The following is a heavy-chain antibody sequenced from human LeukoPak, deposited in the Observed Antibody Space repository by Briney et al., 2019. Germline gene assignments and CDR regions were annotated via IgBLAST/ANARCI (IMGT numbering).Heavy chain of an antibody. CDR2: INHSGST. V-gene: IGHV4-34*01. CDR1: GGSFSGYY. J-gene: IGHJ4*02. CDR3: ARRRYDYVWGSYRYQYFDY. D-gene: IGHD3-16*02. Sequence: SETLSLTCAVYGGSFSGYYWSWIRQPPGKGLEWIGEINHSGSTNYNPSLKSRVTISVDTSKNQFSLELSSVTAADTAVYYCARRRYDYVWGSYRYQYFDYWGQGTLVTVSS.